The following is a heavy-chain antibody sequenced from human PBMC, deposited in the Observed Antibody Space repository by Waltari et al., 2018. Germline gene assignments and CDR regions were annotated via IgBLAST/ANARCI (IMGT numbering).Heavy chain of an antibody. CDR2: IKQDGSEK. CDR3: ARESKWLVYNWFDP. V-gene: IGHV3-7*01. D-gene: IGHD6-19*01. J-gene: IGHJ5*02. Sequence: EVQLVESGGGLVQPGGSLRLSCAASGFTFSSYWMSWVRQAPGKGLEWVANIKQDGSEKYYVDSVKGRFTISRDNAKNSLYLQMNSLRAEDTAVYYCARESKWLVYNWFDPWGQGTLVTVSS. CDR1: GFTFSSYW.